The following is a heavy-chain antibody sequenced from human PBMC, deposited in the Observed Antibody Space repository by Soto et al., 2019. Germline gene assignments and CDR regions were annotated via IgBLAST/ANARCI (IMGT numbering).Heavy chain of an antibody. CDR2: IYSGGST. J-gene: IGHJ4*02. Sequence: GGSLRLSCAASGFTVSSNYMSWVRQAPGKGLEWVSVIYSGGSTYYADSVKGRFTISRDNSKNTLYLQMNSLRAEDAAVYYCARSGPHCISTSCHPDLYFDYWGQGTLVTVSS. V-gene: IGHV3-53*01. CDR1: GFTVSSNY. CDR3: ARSGPHCISTSCHPDLYFDY. D-gene: IGHD2-2*01.